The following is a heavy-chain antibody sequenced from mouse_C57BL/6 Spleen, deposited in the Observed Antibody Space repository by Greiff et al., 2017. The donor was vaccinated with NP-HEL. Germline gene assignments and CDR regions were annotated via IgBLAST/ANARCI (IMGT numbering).Heavy chain of an antibody. CDR2: ISSGSSTI. D-gene: IGHD1-1*01. Sequence: DVHLVESGGGLVKPGGSLKLSCAASGFTFSDYGMHWVRQAPEKGLEWVAYISSGSSTIYYADTVKGRFTISRDNAKNTLFLQMTSLRSEDTAMYYCEGGSSYDYAMDYWGQGTSVTVSS. V-gene: IGHV5-17*01. CDR1: GFTFSDYG. J-gene: IGHJ4*01. CDR3: EGGSSYDYAMDY.